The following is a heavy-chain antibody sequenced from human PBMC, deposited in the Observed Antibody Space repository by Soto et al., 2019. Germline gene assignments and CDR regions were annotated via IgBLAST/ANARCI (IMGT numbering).Heavy chain of an antibody. V-gene: IGHV1-18*01. CDR1: GYTFTSYG. D-gene: IGHD2-2*01. J-gene: IGHJ6*03. CDR3: ARGRAKVVVVPAAINYYYYMDV. Sequence: ASVKVSCKASGYTFTSYGISWVRQAPGQGLEWMGWISAYNGNTNYAQKLQGRVTMTTDTSTSTAYMELRSLRSEDTAVYYCARGRAKVVVVPAAINYYYYMDVWGKGTTVTVSS. CDR2: ISAYNGNT.